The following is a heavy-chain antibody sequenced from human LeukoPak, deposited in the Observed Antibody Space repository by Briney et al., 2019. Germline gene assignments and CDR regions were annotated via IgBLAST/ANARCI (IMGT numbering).Heavy chain of an antibody. CDR3: ARDEITMVRGVTPFDY. J-gene: IGHJ4*02. V-gene: IGHV4-59*12. CDR2: INYSGST. Sequence: PSETLSLTCTVSGGSISSYYWSWIWQPPGKGLEWIGYINYSGSTNYNPSLKSRVTISVDTSKNQFSLKLSSVTAADTAVYYCARDEITMVRGVTPFDYWGQGTLVTVSS. D-gene: IGHD3-10*01. CDR1: GGSISSYY.